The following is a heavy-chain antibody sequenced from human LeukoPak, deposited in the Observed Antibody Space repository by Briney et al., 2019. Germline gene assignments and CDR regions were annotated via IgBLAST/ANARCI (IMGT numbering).Heavy chain of an antibody. CDR2: INHSGST. Sequence: SETLSLTCAVYGGSFSGYYWSWIRQPPGKGLEWIGEINHSGSTNYNPSLKSRVTISVDTSKKQFSLKLSSVTAADTAVYYCARGPILGRDYWGQGTLVTVSS. CDR3: ARGPILGRDY. CDR1: GGSFSGYY. J-gene: IGHJ4*02. D-gene: IGHD3-10*01. V-gene: IGHV4-34*01.